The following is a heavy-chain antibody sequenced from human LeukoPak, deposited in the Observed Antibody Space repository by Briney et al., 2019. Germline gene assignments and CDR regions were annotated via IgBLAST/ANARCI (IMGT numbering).Heavy chain of an antibody. D-gene: IGHD6-25*01. Sequence: GGSLRLSCAASGFTFSSYAMRWVRQAPGKGLECVSAISSNGGSTYYANSVKGRFTISRDNSKNTLYLQMGSLRAEDMAVYYCARDVSVNYYYMDVWGKGTTVTVSS. CDR3: ARDVSVNYYYMDV. CDR1: GFTFSSYA. CDR2: ISSNGGST. V-gene: IGHV3-64*01. J-gene: IGHJ6*03.